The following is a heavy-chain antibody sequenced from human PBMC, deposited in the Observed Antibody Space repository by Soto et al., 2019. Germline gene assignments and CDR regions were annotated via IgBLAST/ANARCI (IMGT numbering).Heavy chain of an antibody. Sequence: GGSLRLSCAASGFTFSRDSMNCVRQAPGQGLELVSSVSSTTNYIYYGDSMKGRVTISRDNAKNSLYLEMNSLRPDDTAVYYCAREPDDLTSNFDYWGQGPLVTVSS. CDR1: GFTFSRDS. CDR2: VSSTTNYI. J-gene: IGHJ4*02. V-gene: IGHV3-21*06. D-gene: IGHD1-1*01. CDR3: AREPDDLTSNFDY.